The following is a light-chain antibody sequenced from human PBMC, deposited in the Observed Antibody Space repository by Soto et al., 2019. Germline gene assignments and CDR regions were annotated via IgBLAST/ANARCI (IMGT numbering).Light chain of an antibody. V-gene: IGKV3-20*01. CDR1: QSVGSS. Sequence: EIVLTQSPATLSLSPGEGATLSCRASQSVGSSLAWYQQKPGQAPRLLIYGASSRATGIPDRFSGSGSGTDFTLTISRLEPEDFAVYYCQQYGSLPAWTFGQGTKVDIK. CDR2: GAS. CDR3: QQYGSLPAWT. J-gene: IGKJ1*01.